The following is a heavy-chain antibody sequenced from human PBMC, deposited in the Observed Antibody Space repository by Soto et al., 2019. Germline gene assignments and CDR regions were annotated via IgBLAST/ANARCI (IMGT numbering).Heavy chain of an antibody. Sequence: GESLKISCKGSGCSFTSYWISWVRQMPGKGLEWMGRIDPSDSYTNYSPSFQGHVTISADKSISTAYLQWSSLKASDTAMYYCARRGYSGSTGFYDVMDVWGQGTTVTGSS. CDR3: ARRGYSGSTGFYDVMDV. J-gene: IGHJ6*02. V-gene: IGHV5-10-1*01. CDR2: IDPSDSYT. D-gene: IGHD5-12*01. CDR1: GCSFTSYW.